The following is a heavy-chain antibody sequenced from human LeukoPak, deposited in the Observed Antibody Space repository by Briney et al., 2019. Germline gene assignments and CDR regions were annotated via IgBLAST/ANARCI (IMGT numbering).Heavy chain of an antibody. D-gene: IGHD3-10*01. Sequence: GGSLRLSCAASGFTFSSYEMNWVRQAPGKGLEWVSYISSSGSTIYYADSVKGRFTISRDNAKNSLYLQMNSLRAEDTAVYYCARDAYGSGSNLFLPWGQGTLVTVSS. CDR1: GFTFSSYE. CDR3: ARDAYGSGSNLFLP. J-gene: IGHJ5*02. V-gene: IGHV3-48*03. CDR2: ISSSGSTI.